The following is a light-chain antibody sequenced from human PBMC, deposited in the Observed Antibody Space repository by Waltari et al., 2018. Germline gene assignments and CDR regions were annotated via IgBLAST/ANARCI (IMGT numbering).Light chain of an antibody. J-gene: IGKJ1*01. CDR2: AAS. V-gene: IGKV1-39*01. Sequence: DIQSTQSPSSLSASVGDRVTITCRASQTISRYLNWYQQKPGKAPNLLIYAASSLQSGVPSRFSGRGSGGDFTLIITSLQTEDFATYYCQESYSFTRTFGQGTKVEIK. CDR1: QTISRY. CDR3: QESYSFTRT.